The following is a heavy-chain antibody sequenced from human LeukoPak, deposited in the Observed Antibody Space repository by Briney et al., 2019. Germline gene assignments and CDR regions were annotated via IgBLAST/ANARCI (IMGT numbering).Heavy chain of an antibody. CDR3: AKDIGPWRGSYYFDY. D-gene: IGHD1-26*01. J-gene: IGHJ4*02. CDR2: ISSSGSTI. Sequence: GGSLRLSCAASGFTFSDYYMSWVRQAPGKGLEWVSYISSSGSTIYYADSVKGRFTISRDNAKNSLYLQMNSLRAEDMALYYCAKDIGPWRGSYYFDYWGQGTLVTVSS. V-gene: IGHV3-11*01. CDR1: GFTFSDYY.